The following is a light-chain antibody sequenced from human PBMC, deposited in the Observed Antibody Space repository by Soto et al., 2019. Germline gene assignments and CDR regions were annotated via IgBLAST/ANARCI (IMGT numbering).Light chain of an antibody. CDR3: LQYNSYPYT. CDR1: QNVNIW. Sequence: DIQVTQSPSTLSAYVGDRVIITCRASQNVNIWLAWYQQRPRKAPKLLIYKTSSLESGVPSRFSGSGSGTEFTLTISGLEPDDFGTYFCLQYNSYPYTFGQGTKVDIK. J-gene: IGKJ2*01. CDR2: KTS. V-gene: IGKV1-5*03.